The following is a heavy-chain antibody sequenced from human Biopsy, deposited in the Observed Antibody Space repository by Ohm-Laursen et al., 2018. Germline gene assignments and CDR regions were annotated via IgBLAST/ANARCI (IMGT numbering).Heavy chain of an antibody. D-gene: IGHD5-24*01. CDR1: NVSFSSFY. J-gene: IGHJ2*01. V-gene: IGHV4-34*01. CDR3: ASAGYNPDWNFDL. CDR2: ISHTGST. Sequence: GTLSLTCTVYNVSFSSFYWSWIRQPPGKGLEWIGEISHTGSTNYNPPLKSRVFMSVDTSRSQFSLRLSSVTAADTAVYYCASAGYNPDWNFDLWGRGTRVTVSS.